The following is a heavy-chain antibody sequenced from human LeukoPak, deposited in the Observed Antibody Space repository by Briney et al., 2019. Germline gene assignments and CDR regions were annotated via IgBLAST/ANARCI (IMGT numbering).Heavy chain of an antibody. CDR3: ARGYCSGGSCLNWFDP. Sequence: EFQGRVTITRDSSASTAYMELSSLRSEDMAVYYCARGYCSGGSCLNWFDPWGQGTLVTVSS. J-gene: IGHJ5*02. V-gene: IGHV1-3*02. D-gene: IGHD2-15*01.